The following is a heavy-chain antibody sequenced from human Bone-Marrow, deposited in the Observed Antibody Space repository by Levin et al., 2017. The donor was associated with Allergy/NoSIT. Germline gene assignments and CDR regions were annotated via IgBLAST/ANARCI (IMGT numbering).Heavy chain of an antibody. CDR1: GYTFIYSA. CDR3: ATERGGTKGLEY. V-gene: IGHV1-3*01. D-gene: IGHD2-8*01. Sequence: ASVKVSCKASGYTFIYSAMHWVRQAPGQRLEWMGWMNAGNGNTKYSEKFKGRVTMTRDTSASTAYMELSSLRPEDTAIYYCATERGGTKGLEYWGQGTLVTVSS. CDR2: MNAGNGNT. J-gene: IGHJ4*02.